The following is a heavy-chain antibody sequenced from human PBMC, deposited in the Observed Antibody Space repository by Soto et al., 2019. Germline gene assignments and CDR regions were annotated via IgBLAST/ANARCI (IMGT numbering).Heavy chain of an antibody. CDR1: GFTFSSYG. J-gene: IGHJ6*02. CDR2: ISYDGSNK. V-gene: IGHV3-30*18. CDR3: ANGGPDTAMVFYYYYGMDV. Sequence: GGSLRLSCAASGFTFSSYGMHWVRQAPGKGLEWVAVISYDGSNKYYADSVKGRFTISRDNSKNKLYLQMNSLRAEDTAVYYCANGGPDTAMVFYYYYGMDVWGQGTTVTVSS. D-gene: IGHD5-18*01.